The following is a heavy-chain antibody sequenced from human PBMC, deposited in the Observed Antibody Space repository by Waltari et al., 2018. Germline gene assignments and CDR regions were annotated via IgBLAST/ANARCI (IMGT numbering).Heavy chain of an antibody. CDR1: GGSITRSTR. Sequence: QVQLQESGPGLVKPSGTLSLPCALPGGSITRSTRVGWVRQPPGKGLEWIGEIYHGGSTNYNPSLKSRVTISVDKSKNQFSLKLSSVTAADTAVYYCARDPGEGATTNAFDIWGQGTMVTVSS. CDR3: ARDPGEGATTNAFDI. D-gene: IGHD1-26*01. CDR2: IYHGGST. V-gene: IGHV4-4*02. J-gene: IGHJ3*02.